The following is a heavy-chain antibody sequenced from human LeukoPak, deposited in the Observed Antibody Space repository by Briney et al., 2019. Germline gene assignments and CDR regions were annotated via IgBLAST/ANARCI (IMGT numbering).Heavy chain of an antibody. V-gene: IGHV3-9*02. CDR3: VKDGLGGFHAAMVDGYFDY. D-gene: IGHD5-18*01. J-gene: IGHJ4*02. CDR1: GFTSDEYA. Sequence: GRSLRLSCAASGFTSDEYAMHWVRHALGKGLVWVSGICWNSGSIGYADSVKGRFTISRDNAKNSLYLQMSSLRDEDMALCYCVKDGLGGFHAAMVDGYFDYWGQGTLVTVSS. CDR2: ICWNSGSI.